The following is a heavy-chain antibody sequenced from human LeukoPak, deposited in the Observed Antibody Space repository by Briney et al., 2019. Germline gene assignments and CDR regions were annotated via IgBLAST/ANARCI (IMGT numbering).Heavy chain of an antibody. CDR2: ISGSGGST. Sequence: GGSLRLSCAASGFTFSSYAMSWVRQAPGKGLEWVSAISGSGGSTYYADSVKGRFTISRDNSKNTLYRQMNSLRAEDTAVYYCAKILQTLPIREVKRFDYWGQGTLVTVSS. D-gene: IGHD3-3*01. CDR3: AKILQTLPIREVKRFDY. V-gene: IGHV3-23*01. CDR1: GFTFSSYA. J-gene: IGHJ4*02.